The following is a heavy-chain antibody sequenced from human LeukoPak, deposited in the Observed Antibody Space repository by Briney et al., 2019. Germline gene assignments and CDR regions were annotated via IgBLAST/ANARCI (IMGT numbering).Heavy chain of an antibody. V-gene: IGHV3-11*01. CDR3: AKIQDRLRGEFDY. CDR1: GFTFSDYY. CDR2: ISSSGSTI. Sequence: GGSLRLSCAASGFTFSDYYMSWIRQAPGKGLEWVSYISSSGSTIYYADSVKGRFTISRDNAKNSLYLQMNSLRAEDTAVYYCAKIQDRLRGEFDYWGQGTLVTVSS. J-gene: IGHJ4*02.